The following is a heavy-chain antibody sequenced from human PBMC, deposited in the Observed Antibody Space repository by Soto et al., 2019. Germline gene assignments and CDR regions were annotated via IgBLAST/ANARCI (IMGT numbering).Heavy chain of an antibody. Sequence: SETLSLTCAVYGGSFSGYYWSWIRQPPGKGLEWIGEINHSGSTNYNPSLKSRATISVDTSKNQFSLKLSSVTAADTAVYYCARASMVRGVIRYYYYYGMDVWGQGTTVTVSS. V-gene: IGHV4-34*01. J-gene: IGHJ6*02. CDR3: ARASMVRGVIRYYYYYGMDV. CDR1: GGSFSGYY. CDR2: INHSGST. D-gene: IGHD3-10*01.